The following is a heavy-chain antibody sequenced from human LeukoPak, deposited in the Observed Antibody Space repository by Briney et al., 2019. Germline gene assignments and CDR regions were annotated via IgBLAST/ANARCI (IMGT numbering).Heavy chain of an antibody. CDR1: GGSISSSNW. V-gene: IGHV4-4*02. Sequence: SGTLSLTCAVSGGSISSSNWWSWVRQPPGKGLEWIGEIYHSGSTNYNPSLKSRVTISVDKSKNQFSLKLSSVTAADTAVYYCARGGTAVAYKIYYFDYSGRGNLVTVSS. CDR2: IYHSGST. CDR3: ARGGTAVAYKIYYFDY. D-gene: IGHD6-13*01. J-gene: IGHJ4*01.